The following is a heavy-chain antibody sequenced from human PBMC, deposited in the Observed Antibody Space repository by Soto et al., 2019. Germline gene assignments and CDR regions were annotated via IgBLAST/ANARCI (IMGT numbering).Heavy chain of an antibody. V-gene: IGHV3-48*03. CDR1: GFTFSSYE. Sequence: EVQLVESGGGLVQPGGSLRLSCAASGFTFSSYEMNWVRQAPGKGLEWVSYISSSSSTIYYADSVKGRFTISRDNAKNSLYLQMNSLRDEDTAVYYCARDEGYSYGLYYYYYYGMDVWGQGTTVTVSS. CDR3: ARDEGYSYGLYYYYYYGMDV. J-gene: IGHJ6*02. D-gene: IGHD5-18*01. CDR2: ISSSSSTI.